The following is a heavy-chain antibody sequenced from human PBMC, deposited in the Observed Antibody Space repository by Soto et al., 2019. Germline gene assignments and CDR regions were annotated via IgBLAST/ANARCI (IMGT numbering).Heavy chain of an antibody. CDR3: TRDRDSGYGLPGYGMGV. CDR1: GGSISSDY. D-gene: IGHD5-12*01. CDR2: IYISGIT. V-gene: IGHV4-59*01. J-gene: IGHJ6*02. Sequence: SETLSLTCTVSGGSISSDYWSWIRQAPGKGLECIGNIYISGITNYMTSLKSRLTISLDTCKNHFCLTLIFVVPADTAVYSYTRDRDSGYGLPGYGMGVLGQGKTVTVSS.